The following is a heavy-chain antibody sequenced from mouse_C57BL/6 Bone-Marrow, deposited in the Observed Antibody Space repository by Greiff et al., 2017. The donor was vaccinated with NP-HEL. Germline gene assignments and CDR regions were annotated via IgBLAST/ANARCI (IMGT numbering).Heavy chain of an antibody. Sequence: VKLVESGPGLVAPSQSLSITCTVSGFSLTSYGVDWVRQSPGKGLEWLGVIWGVGSTNYNSALKSRLSISKDNSKSQVFLKMNSLQTDDTAMYYCASPLYYGYDVGAMDYWGQGTSVTVSS. CDR2: IWGVGST. D-gene: IGHD2-2*01. CDR3: ASPLYYGYDVGAMDY. J-gene: IGHJ4*01. CDR1: GFSLTSYG. V-gene: IGHV2-6*01.